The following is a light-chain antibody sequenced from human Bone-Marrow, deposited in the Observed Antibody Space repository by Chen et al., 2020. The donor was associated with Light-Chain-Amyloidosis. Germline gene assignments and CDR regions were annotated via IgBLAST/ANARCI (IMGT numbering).Light chain of an antibody. CDR1: SGDVGTYNY. J-gene: IGLJ1*01. Sequence: QSALTQPASVSGSPGQSITISCTGTSGDVGTYNYVSWYQQHPAKAPKVMIYAVSNRPSGVSNRLSGSKAGNTASLTISGLQAEDEADYYCSSFTSSSSYVFGPGTKVTVL. V-gene: IGLV2-14*01. CDR2: AVS. CDR3: SSFTSSSSYV.